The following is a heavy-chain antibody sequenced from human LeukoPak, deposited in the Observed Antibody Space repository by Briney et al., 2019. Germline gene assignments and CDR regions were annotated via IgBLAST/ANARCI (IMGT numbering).Heavy chain of an antibody. V-gene: IGHV3-15*01. J-gene: IGHJ4*02. D-gene: IGHD6-13*01. CDR3: YGSSGSGETDY. CDR2: IKSKTDGGTT. Sequence: PGGSLRLSCAASGFTFSNAWMSWVRQAPGKGLEWVGRIKSKTDGGTTDYAAPVKGRFTISRDDSKNTLYLQMNSLKTEDTAVYYCYGSSGSGETDYWGRGTLVTVSS. CDR1: GFTFSNAW.